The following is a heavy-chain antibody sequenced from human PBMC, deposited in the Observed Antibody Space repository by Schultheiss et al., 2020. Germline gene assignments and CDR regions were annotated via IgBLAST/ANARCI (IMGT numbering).Heavy chain of an antibody. V-gene: IGHV3-48*03. CDR2: ISSSGSTI. CDR3: ARDRYDSSGYYRSYYFDY. CDR1: GFTFSSYE. Sequence: SCAASGFTFSSYEMNWVRQAPGKGLEWVSYISSSGSTIYYADSVKGRFTISRDNAKNSLYLQMNSLRAEDTAVYYCARDRYDSSGYYRSYYFDYWGQGTLVTVSS. J-gene: IGHJ4*02. D-gene: IGHD3-22*01.